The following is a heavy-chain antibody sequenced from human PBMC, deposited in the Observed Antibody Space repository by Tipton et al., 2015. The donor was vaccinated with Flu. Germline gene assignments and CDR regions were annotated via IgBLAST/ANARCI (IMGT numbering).Heavy chain of an antibody. J-gene: IGHJ4*02. CDR2: ITATSSSA. CDR3: ARGSQGPYLDF. Sequence: SLRLSCAASGMTFSKYAMTWVRQAPGQGLEWVSTITATSSSAYSADSVRGRFTISRDNSIDTLYLQMNSLRVEDTAIYYCARGSQGPYLDFWGQGSLVTVSS. V-gene: IGHV3-23*01. CDR1: GMTFSKYA.